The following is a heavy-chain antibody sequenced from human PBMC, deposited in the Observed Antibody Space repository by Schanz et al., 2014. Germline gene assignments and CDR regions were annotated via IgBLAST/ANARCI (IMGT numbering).Heavy chain of an antibody. CDR2: IWYDGSNK. CDR3: ARQPGRITVSGVVSNWFDP. V-gene: IGHV3-33*01. Sequence: QVHLVESGGGVVQPGRSLRLSCAASGFTFSSYGMHWVRQAPGRGLEWVALIWYDGSNKYYAESVKGRFTISRDNSKNTLYLQMNSLRVEDTAVYYCARQPGRITVSGVVSNWFDPWGQGTLVTVSS. J-gene: IGHJ5*02. D-gene: IGHD3-3*01. CDR1: GFTFSSYG.